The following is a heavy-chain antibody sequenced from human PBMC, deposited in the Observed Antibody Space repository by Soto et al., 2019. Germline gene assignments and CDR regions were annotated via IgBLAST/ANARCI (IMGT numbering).Heavy chain of an antibody. J-gene: IGHJ3*02. D-gene: IGHD6-25*01. CDR3: ARDRSDSSRADSFDI. CDR1: GFSVSNTY. V-gene: IGHV3-53*01. CDR2: IYRSRAA. Sequence: EVQLVESGGGLIQPGGSLRLSCAVSGFSVSNTYMSWVRQAPGKGLAWIAVIYRSRAAYYADSVKGRFTISRGDSRNAVSLQMNSLTTEDTAVYFCARDRSDSSRADSFDIWGQGTMVTVSS.